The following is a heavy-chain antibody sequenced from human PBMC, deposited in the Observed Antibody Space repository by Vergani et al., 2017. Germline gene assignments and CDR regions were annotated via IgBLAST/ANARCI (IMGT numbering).Heavy chain of an antibody. V-gene: IGHV3-23*01. J-gene: IGHJ4*02. D-gene: IGHD3-3*01. CDR2: ISGGGGST. CDR3: AKLGIFGVVTDY. Sequence: EVQLLESGGGLVQPGGSLRLSCAASGFTFSSYAMSWVRQAPGKGLEWVSAISGGGGSTYYADSVKGRFTISRDNSKNTLYLQMNSLRAEDTAVYYCAKLGIFGVVTDYWGQGTLVTXSS. CDR1: GFTFSSYA.